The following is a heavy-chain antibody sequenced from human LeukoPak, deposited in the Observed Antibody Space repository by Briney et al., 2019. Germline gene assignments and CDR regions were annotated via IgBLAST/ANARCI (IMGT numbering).Heavy chain of an antibody. Sequence: PGGSLRLSCAASGFTFSNYAMSWVRQAPGKGLEWVSAISGSGGSTFYADSVKGRFTISRDNSKNTLYLQMNSLRAEDTAVYYCAKDSGLSRAPSTSYCSGGRCYTLGLTEIWNNAFDIWGQGTMVTVSP. J-gene: IGHJ3*02. V-gene: IGHV3-23*01. D-gene: IGHD2-15*01. CDR1: GFTFSNYA. CDR2: ISGSGGST. CDR3: AKDSGLSRAPSTSYCSGGRCYTLGLTEIWNNAFDI.